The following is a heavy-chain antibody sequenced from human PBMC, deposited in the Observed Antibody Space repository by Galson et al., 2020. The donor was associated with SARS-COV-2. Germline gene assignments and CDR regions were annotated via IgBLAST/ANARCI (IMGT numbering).Heavy chain of an antibody. CDR3: AANSGYYAQNY. V-gene: IGHV4-4*02. CDR1: GDSISSANW. D-gene: IGHD3-22*01. CDR2: IYHSGSA. Sequence: SETLSLTCAVSGDSISSANWWSWVRQPPGKGLEWIGEIYHSGSAEYNPSLKSRVTFSVDKSKNQFSLKLTSVTAADAAMYYCAANSGYYAQNYWGQGTLVTVSS. J-gene: IGHJ4*02.